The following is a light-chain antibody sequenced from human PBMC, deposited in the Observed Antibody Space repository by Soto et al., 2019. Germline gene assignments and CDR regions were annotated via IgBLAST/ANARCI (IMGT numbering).Light chain of an antibody. CDR2: DAS. CDR3: QTRRHWLPSYT. Sequence: EIVLTQSPATLSLSPGARATVSCRASQSVNSYLAWYQQQPGQAPRLLIYDASNSATGIPARFSGTGSGTDFTLTISSLEPDDFVDYYGQTRRHWLPSYTFGQGTTLESK. CDR1: QSVNSY. V-gene: IGKV3-11*01. J-gene: IGKJ2*01.